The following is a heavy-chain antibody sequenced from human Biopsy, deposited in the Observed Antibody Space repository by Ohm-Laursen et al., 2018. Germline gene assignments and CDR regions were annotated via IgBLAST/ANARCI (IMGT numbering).Heavy chain of an antibody. V-gene: IGHV1-2*02. CDR2: INCKTGAT. CDR3: ARDPLNGHKHFDY. J-gene: IGHJ4*02. D-gene: IGHD2-8*01. Sequence: ASVKVSCKASSYTFTGYNIHWMRQAPGQGLEWLGYINCKTGATNYAQKFQGTVTMTRDTSISKAYLALGSLRSADPAIYYCARDPLNGHKHFDYWGQGSLVTVSS. CDR1: SYTFTGYN.